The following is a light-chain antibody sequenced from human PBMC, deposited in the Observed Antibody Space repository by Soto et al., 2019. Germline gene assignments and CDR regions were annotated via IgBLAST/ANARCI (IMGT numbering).Light chain of an antibody. CDR2: DVT. Sequence: QSVLTQPASVSGSPGQSIAISCTGTSSDVGGYNSVSRYQQHPGKAPKLMIYDVTNRPSGVSNRFSGSKSGNTASLTISGLQAEDEADYYCSSYASGGTYVFGTGTKVTVL. J-gene: IGLJ1*01. CDR3: SSYASGGTYV. CDR1: SSDVGGYNS. V-gene: IGLV2-14*01.